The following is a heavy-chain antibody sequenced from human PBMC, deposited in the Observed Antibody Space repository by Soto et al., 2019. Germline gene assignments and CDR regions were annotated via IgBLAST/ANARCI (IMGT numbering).Heavy chain of an antibody. CDR2: VKSKSDGATT. Sequence: GGSLRLSCAASGFTFSNVWMSWVRQAPGKGLEWVGRVKSKSDGATTDYAAPVKGRFTVSRDDSQNTLSLQMDRMKIEDTDVYFCTTAAGDMLGADYWGQGTPVTVSS. V-gene: IGHV3-15*01. J-gene: IGHJ4*02. CDR1: GFTFSNVW. D-gene: IGHD4-17*01. CDR3: TTAAGDMLGADY.